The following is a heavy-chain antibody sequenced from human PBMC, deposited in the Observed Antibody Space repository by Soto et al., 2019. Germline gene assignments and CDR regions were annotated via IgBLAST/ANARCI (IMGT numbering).Heavy chain of an antibody. Sequence: QVQLQESGPGLVKPSETLSLTCTVSGGPISSYYWSWIRQPAGKGLEWIGRIYMNGRTNYNPSLKSRVTVSVDTSKSQFSLMLNSVTAADTAVYYCVRDGSSGWYYYGMDVWGQGTPVTVSS. CDR3: VRDGSSGWYYYGMDV. D-gene: IGHD6-19*01. V-gene: IGHV4-4*07. CDR1: GGPISSYY. CDR2: IYMNGRT. J-gene: IGHJ6*02.